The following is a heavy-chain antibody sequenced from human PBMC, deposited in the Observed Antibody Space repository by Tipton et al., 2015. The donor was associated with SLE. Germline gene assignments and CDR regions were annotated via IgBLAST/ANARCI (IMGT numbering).Heavy chain of an antibody. CDR1: GGSISSGGYY. D-gene: IGHD3-16*01. CDR2: IYYSGST. CDR3: ARHYGAAGAFDI. V-gene: IGHV4-31*03. Sequence: TLSLTCTVSGGSISSGGYYWSWIRQHPGKGLEWIGYIYYSGSTNYNPSLKSRVTISVDTSKNQFSLKLSSVTAADTAVYYCARHYGAAGAFDIWGQGTMVTVSS. J-gene: IGHJ3*02.